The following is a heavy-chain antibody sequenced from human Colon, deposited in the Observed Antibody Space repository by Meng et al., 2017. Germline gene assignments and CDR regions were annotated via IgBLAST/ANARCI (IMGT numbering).Heavy chain of an antibody. V-gene: IGHV3-33*01. CDR1: GFTYSNYG. J-gene: IGHJ4*02. CDR2: IFSDGSNI. Sequence: GESLKISCAASGFTYSNYGMHWVRQAPGKGLEWVAVIFSDGSNIHYGDSVEGRFTISRDNSKKTLYLQMNSLRAEDTAVYYCARDRGACTGGRCYSTYFDYWGQGTVVTVSS. D-gene: IGHD2-15*01. CDR3: ARDRGACTGGRCYSTYFDY.